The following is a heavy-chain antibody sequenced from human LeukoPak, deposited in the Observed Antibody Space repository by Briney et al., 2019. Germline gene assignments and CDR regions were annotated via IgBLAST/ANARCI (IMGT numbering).Heavy chain of an antibody. D-gene: IGHD6-6*01. J-gene: IGHJ4*02. CDR2: IYYSGST. V-gene: IGHV4-31*03. Sequence: PSETLSLTCTVSGGSISGGGYYWSWIRQHRGKGLEWIGYIYYSGSTYYNPSLKSRVTISVDTSKNQFSLKLSSVTAADTAVYYCARWSRIAARGFGRWGQGTLVTVSS. CDR3: ARWSRIAARGFGR. CDR1: GGSISGGGYY.